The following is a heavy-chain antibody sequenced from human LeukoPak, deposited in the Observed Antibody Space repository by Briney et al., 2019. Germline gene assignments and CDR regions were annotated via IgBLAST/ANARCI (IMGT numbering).Heavy chain of an antibody. Sequence: GGSLRLSCAASGFTFSDYWMQWVRQAPGKGLEWVANINYHGNENYLLDSVKGRFTISRDNAKDSLFLQMNSLRVEDTAVYYCTRGDPDYWGLGTLVTVSS. CDR3: TRGDPDY. J-gene: IGHJ4*02. D-gene: IGHD2-21*02. V-gene: IGHV3-7*01. CDR2: INYHGNEN. CDR1: GFTFSDYW.